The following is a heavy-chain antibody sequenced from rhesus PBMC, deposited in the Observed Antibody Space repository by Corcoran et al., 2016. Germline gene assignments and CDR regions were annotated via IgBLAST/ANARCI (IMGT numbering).Heavy chain of an antibody. J-gene: IGHJ4*01. CDR3: ARVKRSSYSDY. V-gene: IGHV4-160*01. CDR1: GGSFSRYW. D-gene: IGHD4-29*01. Sequence: QVQLQESGPGLVKPSETLSLTCAVPGGSFSRYWWGWIRQPPGEGMGGVGSIYGSSGSTEYNPSLKSRATISRDTSKNQFSLKLSSVTAADTAVYYCARVKRSSYSDYWGQGVLVTVSS. CDR2: IYGSSGST.